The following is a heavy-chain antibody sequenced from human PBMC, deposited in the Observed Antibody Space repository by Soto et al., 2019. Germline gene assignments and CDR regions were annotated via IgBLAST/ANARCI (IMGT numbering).Heavy chain of an antibody. CDR3: ARSGSYQYYFDY. Sequence: VAVISYDGSNKYYADSVKGRFTISRDNSKNTLYLQMNSLRAEDTAVYYCARSGSYQYYFDYWGQGTLVTVSS. D-gene: IGHD1-26*01. J-gene: IGHJ4*02. V-gene: IGHV3-30-3*01. CDR2: ISYDGSNK.